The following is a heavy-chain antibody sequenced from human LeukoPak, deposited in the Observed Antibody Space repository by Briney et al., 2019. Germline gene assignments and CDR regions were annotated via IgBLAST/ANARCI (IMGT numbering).Heavy chain of an antibody. CDR3: ARRELGHDSSWYPGFMSGWFDP. CDR2: IYYSGST. V-gene: IGHV4-59*08. CDR1: GGSISSYY. J-gene: IGHJ5*02. Sequence: MTSETLSLTCTVSGGSISSYYWSWIRQPPGKGLEWIGYIYYSGSTNYNPSLKSRVTISVDTSKNQFSLKLSSVTAADTAVYYCARRELGHDSSWYPGFMSGWFDPWGQGTLVTVSS. D-gene: IGHD6-13*01.